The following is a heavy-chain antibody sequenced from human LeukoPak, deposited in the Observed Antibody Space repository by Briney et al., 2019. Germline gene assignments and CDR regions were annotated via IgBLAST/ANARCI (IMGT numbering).Heavy chain of an antibody. J-gene: IGHJ4*02. CDR1: GGSISSSSYY. V-gene: IGHV4-39*07. CDR2: IYYSGST. CDR3: ARVGATLEALDY. D-gene: IGHD1-26*01. Sequence: SETLSLTCTVSGGSISSSSYYWGWIRQPPGKGLEWIGSIYYSGSTYYNPSLKSRVTISVDTSKNRFSLRLSSVTAADTAVYYCARVGATLEALDYWGQGTLVTVSS.